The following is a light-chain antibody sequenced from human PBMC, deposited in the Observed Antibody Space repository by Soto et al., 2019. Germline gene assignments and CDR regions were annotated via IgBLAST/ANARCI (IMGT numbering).Light chain of an antibody. CDR2: AAS. CDR1: QGINIY. Sequence: AIRMTPSPSSLSASTVDIVIISFPASQGINIYLAWYQQQPGKAPKLLIYAASTLQSGVPSRFSGSGSRTDFTLTISCLQSEDFATYYCQQYYSYPRTVGQGTTGDI. J-gene: IGKJ1*01. V-gene: IGKV1-8*01. CDR3: QQYYSYPRT.